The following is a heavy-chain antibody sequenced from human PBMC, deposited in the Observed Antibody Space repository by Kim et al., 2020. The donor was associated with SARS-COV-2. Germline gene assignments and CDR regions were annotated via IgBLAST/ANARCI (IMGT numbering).Heavy chain of an antibody. D-gene: IGHD2-2*01. CDR3: ARLRSRVVPIIDY. V-gene: IGHV5-51*01. J-gene: IGHJ4*02. Sequence: GESLKISCKASGYSFTSYWIGWVRQMPGKGLEWMGLIYPADSDTTYSPSFQGQVTISADKSISTAYLHWSSLKASDTAMYYCARLRSRVVPIIDYWGQGTLVTVSS. CDR2: IYPADSDT. CDR1: GYSFTSYW.